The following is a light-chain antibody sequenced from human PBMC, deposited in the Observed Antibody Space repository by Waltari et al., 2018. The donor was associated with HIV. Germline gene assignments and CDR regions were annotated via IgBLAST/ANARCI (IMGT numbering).Light chain of an antibody. CDR2: AAS. CDR1: QGIGSS. Sequence: AIRITQSPSSFYASTGDIVTITCRASQGIGSSLAWYQQKPGKAPKLLIYAASILQSGVPSRFSGSGSGTDFTLTISCLQSEDFATYYCQHYSNYPPTFGGGTKVEVK. V-gene: IGKV1-8*01. CDR3: QHYSNYPPT. J-gene: IGKJ4*01.